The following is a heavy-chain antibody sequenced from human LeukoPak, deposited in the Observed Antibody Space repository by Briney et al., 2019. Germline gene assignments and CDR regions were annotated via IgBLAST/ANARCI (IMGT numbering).Heavy chain of an antibody. Sequence: SETLSLTCTVSGGSISTYYWSWIRQPPGKGLEWIGYIYDSGSSNYNPSLKSRVTISVDTSKTQFSLKLSSVTAADPAVYYCARGRDDYGDNAGDWFDPWGQGTLVIVSP. J-gene: IGHJ5*02. V-gene: IGHV4-59*01. D-gene: IGHD4-17*01. CDR3: ARGRDDYGDNAGDWFDP. CDR1: GGSISTYY. CDR2: IYDSGSS.